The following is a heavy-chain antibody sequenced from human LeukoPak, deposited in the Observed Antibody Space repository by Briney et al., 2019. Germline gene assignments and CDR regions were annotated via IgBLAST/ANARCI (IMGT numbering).Heavy chain of an antibody. CDR1: GYRFTSYW. Sequence: GESLKISCKGSGYRFTSYWIGWVRQMPGKGLEWMGIIYPGDSDTRYSPSFQGQVTISADKSISTAYLQWSSLKASDTAMYYCARLAAAGTLSSYYFDYWGQGTLVTVSS. CDR2: IYPGDSDT. CDR3: ARLAAAGTLSSYYFDY. J-gene: IGHJ4*02. V-gene: IGHV5-51*01. D-gene: IGHD6-13*01.